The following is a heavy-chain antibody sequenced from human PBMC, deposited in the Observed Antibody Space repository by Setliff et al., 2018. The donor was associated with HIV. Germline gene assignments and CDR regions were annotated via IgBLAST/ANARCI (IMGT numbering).Heavy chain of an antibody. CDR1: GGSISSSSYY. D-gene: IGHD2-21*02. Sequence: SETLSLTCTVSGGSISSSSYYWGWIRQPPGKGLEWIGEINHSGSTNYNPSLKSRVTISVDTSKNQFSLKLSSVTAADTAVYYCARVVGTRAVDYWGQGTLVTVSS. CDR3: ARVVGTRAVDY. CDR2: INHSGST. J-gene: IGHJ4*02. V-gene: IGHV4-39*07.